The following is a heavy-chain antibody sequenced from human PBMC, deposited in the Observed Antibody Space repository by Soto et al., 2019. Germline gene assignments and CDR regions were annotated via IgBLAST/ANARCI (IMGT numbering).Heavy chain of an antibody. CDR1: GGTFSSYS. Sequence: QVQLVQSGAEVKKPGSSVKVSCTASGGTFSSYSINWVRQSPGQGLEWMGEINAIFGTANYAQKFQGRVTITADESTSTAYMELSSLRSEVTAVYYCARDGGRHSGGIDYWGQGTVVTVSS. CDR3: ARDGGRHSGGIDY. V-gene: IGHV1-69*01. CDR2: INAIFGTA. J-gene: IGHJ4*02. D-gene: IGHD1-26*01.